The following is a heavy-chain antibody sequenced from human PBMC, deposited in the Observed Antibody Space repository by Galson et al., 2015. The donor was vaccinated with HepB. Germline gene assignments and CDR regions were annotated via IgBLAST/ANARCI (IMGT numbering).Heavy chain of an antibody. CDR2: IYHSGST. J-gene: IGHJ4*02. D-gene: IGHD4-17*01. Sequence: SETLSLTCAVSGGSISSSNWWSWVRQPPGKGLEWIGEIYHSGSTNYNPSLKSRVTISVDKSKNQFSLKLSSVTAADTAVYYCARKAINTVTTLGPYYFDYWGQGTLVTVSS. CDR1: GGSISSSNW. CDR3: ARKAINTVTTLGPYYFDY. V-gene: IGHV4-4*02.